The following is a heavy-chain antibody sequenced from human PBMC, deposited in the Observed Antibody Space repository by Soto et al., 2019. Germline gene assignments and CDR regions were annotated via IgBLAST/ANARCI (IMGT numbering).Heavy chain of an antibody. V-gene: IGHV4-59*08. CDR3: ARGLDYGDYYFDY. CDR2: IYYSGST. CDR1: GGSISSYY. J-gene: IGHJ4*02. Sequence: SETLSLTCTVSGGSISSYYWSWIRQPPGKGLEWIGYIYYSGSTNYNPSLKSRVTISVDTSKNQFSLKLSSVTAADTAVYYCARGLDYGDYYFDYWGQGTLVTVSS. D-gene: IGHD4-17*01.